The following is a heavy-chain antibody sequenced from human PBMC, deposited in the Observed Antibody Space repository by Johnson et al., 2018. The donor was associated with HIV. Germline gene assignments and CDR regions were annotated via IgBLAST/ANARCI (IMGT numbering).Heavy chain of an antibody. CDR2: ITYDGGNK. D-gene: IGHD3-16*01. J-gene: IGHJ3*02. V-gene: IGHV3-30-3*01. CDR1: GFTFSSYA. CDR3: GRRGVDILVKAPLSDVVDAFDI. Sequence: QVQLVESGGGVVQPGRSLRLSCAASGFTFSSYAMHWVRQAPGKGLEWVAVITYDGGNKSYADSVKGRFTISRDNSKNTLYLQMTSLRAEDTAVYYCGRRGVDILVKAPLSDVVDAFDIWGQGTMVTVSS.